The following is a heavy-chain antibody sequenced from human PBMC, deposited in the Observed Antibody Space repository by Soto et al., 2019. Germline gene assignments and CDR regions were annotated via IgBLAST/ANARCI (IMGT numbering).Heavy chain of an antibody. V-gene: IGHV3-30-3*01. CDR1: GFTFSNYA. CDR3: ARDIITGTTLNY. CDR2: ISYDGSNK. Sequence: PGGSLRLSCATSGFTFSNYAMHWVRQAPGKGLEWVAVISYDGSNKYYADSVKGRFTISRDNSKNTLYLQMNSLRAEDTAVYYCARDIITGTTLNYWGQGTLVTVSS. D-gene: IGHD1-7*01. J-gene: IGHJ4*02.